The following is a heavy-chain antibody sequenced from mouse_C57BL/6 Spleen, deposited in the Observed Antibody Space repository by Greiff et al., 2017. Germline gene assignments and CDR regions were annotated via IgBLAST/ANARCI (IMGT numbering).Heavy chain of an antibody. Sequence: QVQLQQPGAELVRPGSSVKLSCKASGYTFTSYWMHWVKQRPIQGLEWIGNIDPSDSETHYNQKFKDKATLTVDKSSSTAYMQLSSLTSEDSAVYYCAGSSYVSWFAYWGQGTLVTVSA. CDR1: GYTFTSYW. J-gene: IGHJ3*01. CDR2: IDPSDSET. V-gene: IGHV1-52*01. CDR3: AGSSYVSWFAY. D-gene: IGHD1-1*01.